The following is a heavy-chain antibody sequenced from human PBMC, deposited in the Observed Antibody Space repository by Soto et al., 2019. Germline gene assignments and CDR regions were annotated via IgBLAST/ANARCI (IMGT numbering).Heavy chain of an antibody. J-gene: IGHJ4*02. CDR2: IWYDGSNE. V-gene: IGHV3-33*01. Sequence: PGGSLRLSCTASGFTFSYYDMHWGRQAPCKGLEWVAVIWYDGSNEYYGDSVKGRFTISRDNPKSTLYLQMNSLVAEDTSVYYCARDITMVRAVITKTFDYWGQGPLGTVAS. D-gene: IGHD3-10*01. CDR3: ARDITMVRAVITKTFDY. CDR1: GFTFSYYD.